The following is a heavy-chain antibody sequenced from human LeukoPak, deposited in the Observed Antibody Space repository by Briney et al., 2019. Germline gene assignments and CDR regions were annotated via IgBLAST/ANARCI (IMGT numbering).Heavy chain of an antibody. CDR1: GFTFSDYY. CDR3: TREDNWYFDL. Sequence: GGSLGLSCTASGFTFSDYYMTWIRQAPGKGLEWLSYVSTDSTYTNYADSVKGRFTISRDNAKSSLYLQLNSLTAEDTAVYYCTREDNWYFDLWGRGTLVTVSS. J-gene: IGHJ2*01. V-gene: IGHV3-11*05. CDR2: VSTDSTYT.